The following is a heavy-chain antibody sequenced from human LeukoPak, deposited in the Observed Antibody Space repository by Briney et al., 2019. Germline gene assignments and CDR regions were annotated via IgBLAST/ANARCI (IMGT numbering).Heavy chain of an antibody. D-gene: IGHD3-22*01. J-gene: IGHJ4*02. V-gene: IGHV3-21*01. Sequence: GGSLRLSCAASGFTFSSYSMNWVRQAPGKGLEWVSSISSSSSYIYYADSVKGRFTISRDNAKNSLYLQMNSLRAEDTAVYYCARDINYYDSSGYQHWGQGTLVTVSS. CDR3: ARDINYYDSSGYQH. CDR2: ISSSSSYI. CDR1: GFTFSSYS.